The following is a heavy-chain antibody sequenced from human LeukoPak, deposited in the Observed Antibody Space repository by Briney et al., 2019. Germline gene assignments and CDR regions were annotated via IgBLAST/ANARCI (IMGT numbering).Heavy chain of an antibody. J-gene: IGHJ4*01. D-gene: IGHD3-16*02. CDR2: FDPEDGGT. CDR1: VYTLTELA. V-gene: IGHV1-24*01. CDR3: ATARVRLGELSLPEVRDD. Sequence: ASVKVSCKVSVYTLTELAIHWVRQAPGKGLEWMGAFDPEDGGTIYAQKFQGRITLTEDTSTDTAYMELRSLSSEDTAVYYCATARVRLGELSLPEVRDDWGHGTLISVSS.